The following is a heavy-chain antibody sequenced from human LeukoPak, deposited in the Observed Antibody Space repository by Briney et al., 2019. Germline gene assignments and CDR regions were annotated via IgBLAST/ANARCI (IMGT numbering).Heavy chain of an antibody. CDR2: VKNDGST. V-gene: IGHV3-74*01. J-gene: IGHJ4*02. D-gene: IGHD6-13*01. CDR1: GFTFSSRW. Sequence: PGGSLRLSCVVSGFTSGFTFSSRWMHWVRQAPGKGLVWVSLVKNDGSTNYADSVKGRFTVSRDHAENTLYLQMNNLRVEDTALYFCHPLGYTSNWGQGTLVTVSS. CDR3: HPLGYTSN.